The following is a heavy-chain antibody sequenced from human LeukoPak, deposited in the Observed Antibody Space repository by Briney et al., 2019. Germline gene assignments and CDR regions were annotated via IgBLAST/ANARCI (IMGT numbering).Heavy chain of an antibody. J-gene: IGHJ4*02. V-gene: IGHV4-59*08. Sequence: SETLSLTCTVSGGSISSYYWSWLRQPPGKGLEWIGYIYYSGSTNYNPSLKSRVTISVDTSKNQFSLKLSSVTAADTAVYYCARQEGYCSSTSCYSVFDYWGQGTLVTVSS. D-gene: IGHD2-2*01. CDR2: IYYSGST. CDR3: ARQEGYCSSTSCYSVFDY. CDR1: GGSISSYY.